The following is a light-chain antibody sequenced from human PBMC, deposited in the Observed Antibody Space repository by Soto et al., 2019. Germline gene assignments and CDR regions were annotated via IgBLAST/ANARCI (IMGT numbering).Light chain of an antibody. CDR2: DDN. V-gene: IGLV6-57*01. J-gene: IGLJ3*02. CDR1: SGSIASNY. Sequence: NFMLTQPHSVSESPGKTVTISCTRSSGSIASNYVQWYQQRPGSSPTTVIYDDNQRPSGVPDRFSGSIDSSPNSASLTISGLKTEDEADYYCQSYDSSVNWVFGGGTKVTVL. CDR3: QSYDSSVNWV.